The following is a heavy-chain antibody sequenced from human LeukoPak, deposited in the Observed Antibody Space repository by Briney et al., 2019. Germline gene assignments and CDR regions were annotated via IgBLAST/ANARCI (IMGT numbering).Heavy chain of an antibody. V-gene: IGHV1-46*01. Sequence: ASVKVSCNASGYTFTSYYMHWVRQAPGQGLEWMGIINPSGGSTSYAQKFQGRVTMTRDMSTSTVYMELSSLRSEDTAVYYCARNYYDSSGYFVRFPIDYWGQGTLVTVSS. CDR2: INPSGGST. D-gene: IGHD3-22*01. CDR3: ARNYYDSSGYFVRFPIDY. CDR1: GYTFTSYY. J-gene: IGHJ4*02.